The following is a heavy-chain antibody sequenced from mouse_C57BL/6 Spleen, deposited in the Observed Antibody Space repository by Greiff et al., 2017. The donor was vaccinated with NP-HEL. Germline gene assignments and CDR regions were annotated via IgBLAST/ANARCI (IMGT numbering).Heavy chain of an antibody. CDR2: IYPGDGDT. Sequence: VQLQQSGAELVKPGASVKISCKASGYAFSSYWMNWVKQRPGKGLEWIGQIYPGDGDTNYNGKFKGKATLTADKSSSTAYMQLSSLTSEDSAVYFCARNLDGYYVKFAYWGQGTLVTVSA. CDR1: GYAFSSYW. CDR3: ARNLDGYYVKFAY. V-gene: IGHV1-80*01. D-gene: IGHD2-3*01. J-gene: IGHJ3*01.